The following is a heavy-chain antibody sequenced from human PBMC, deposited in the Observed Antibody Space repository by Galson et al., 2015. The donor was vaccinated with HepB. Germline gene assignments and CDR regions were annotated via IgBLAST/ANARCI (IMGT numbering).Heavy chain of an antibody. CDR1: GFTFSNYG. J-gene: IGHJ5*01. CDR3: AKDASTSWFDS. CDR2: LDGSGANT. Sequence: SLRLSCAASGFTFSNYGMGWVRQAPGKGLEWVSTLDGSGANTYCADSVRGRFTISRDNSKKMLYLQMNSLRAEDTALFYCAKDASTSWFDSWGQGTLVTVSS. V-gene: IGHV3-23*01.